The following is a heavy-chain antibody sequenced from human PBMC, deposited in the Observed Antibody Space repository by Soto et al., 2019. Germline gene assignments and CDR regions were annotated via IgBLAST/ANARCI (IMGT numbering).Heavy chain of an antibody. J-gene: IGHJ4*02. CDR3: ARARLVGLTTWDYFDY. CDR2: ISDSGST. V-gene: IGHV4-59*01. Sequence: SETLSLTCNVSGGSISNYCWNWIRQPPGKRLGWVGNISDSGSTRYKPSLMSRVTISADMSKNQVSLKVKSVAAADTAIYYCARARLVGLTTWDYFDYGGQGTLVTVSS. D-gene: IGHD1-1*01. CDR1: GGSISNYC.